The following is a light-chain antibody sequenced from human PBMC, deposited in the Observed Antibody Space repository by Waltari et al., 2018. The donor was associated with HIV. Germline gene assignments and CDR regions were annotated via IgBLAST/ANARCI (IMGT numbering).Light chain of an antibody. CDR3: HHYGDSLPDT. Sequence: EIVLTQSPGTLSLSLGERATLSCRASQRVGSSFLAWYQQKAGQAPRLLIYAASTRATGIPDRFSGSGSGTDFTLTISRLEPEDFTVYYCHHYGDSLPDTFGQGTRLEI. CDR1: QRVGSSF. J-gene: IGKJ2*01. V-gene: IGKV3-20*01. CDR2: AAS.